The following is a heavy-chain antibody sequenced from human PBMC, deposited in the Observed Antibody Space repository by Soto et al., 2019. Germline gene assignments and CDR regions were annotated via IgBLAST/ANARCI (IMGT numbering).Heavy chain of an antibody. Sequence: GESLKISCKGSGYSFTSYWISWVRQMPGKGLEWMGRIDPSDSYTNYSPSFQGHVTISADKSISTAYLQWSSLKASDAAMYYCARHASDFWSGSYYYGMDVWGQGTTVTVSS. V-gene: IGHV5-10-1*01. CDR3: ARHASDFWSGSYYYGMDV. CDR2: IDPSDSYT. J-gene: IGHJ6*02. D-gene: IGHD3-3*01. CDR1: GYSFTSYW.